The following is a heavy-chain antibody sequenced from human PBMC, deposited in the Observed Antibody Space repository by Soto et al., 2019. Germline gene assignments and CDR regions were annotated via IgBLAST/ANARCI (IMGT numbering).Heavy chain of an antibody. CDR1: GGSINSYY. Sequence: QVQLQESGPGLVKPSETLSLTCTVSGGSINSYYWSWIRQSPEKGLEWIGYIYSGGSTNYNPSLKSRVTISVDTSKNQFSLRLSSVTAADTAVYYCARQYCSSTRCYQYFDYWGQGTLVTVSS. J-gene: IGHJ4*02. CDR3: ARQYCSSTRCYQYFDY. V-gene: IGHV4-59*08. CDR2: IYSGGST. D-gene: IGHD2-2*01.